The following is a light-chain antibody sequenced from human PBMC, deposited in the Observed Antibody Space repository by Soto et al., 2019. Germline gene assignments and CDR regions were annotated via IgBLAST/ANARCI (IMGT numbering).Light chain of an antibody. V-gene: IGKV3-15*01. CDR3: QQFNNWPLT. CDR2: GGS. Sequence: EVVMTQSPASLSLSPGERATLSCRASQSIASNLAWYQQKPGQAPRLLIYGGSARAAGIPGRFSGSWSGTDFPLTISSLQSEDFAVYYCQQFNNWPLTFGGGTKVEIK. J-gene: IGKJ4*01. CDR1: QSIASN.